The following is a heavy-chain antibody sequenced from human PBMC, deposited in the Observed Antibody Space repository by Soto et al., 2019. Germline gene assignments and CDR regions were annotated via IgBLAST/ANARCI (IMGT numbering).Heavy chain of an antibody. CDR3: ARVRRKHPLRYFDWPQGLFDY. D-gene: IGHD3-9*01. V-gene: IGHV1-8*01. CDR1: GYTFTSYY. CDR2: MNPNSGNT. Sequence: ASVKVSCKASGYTFTSYYINWVRQATGQGLEWMGWMNPNSGNTGYAQKFQGRVTMTRNTSISTAYMELSSLRSEDTAVYYCARVRRKHPLRYFDWPQGLFDYWGQGSLVTVSS. J-gene: IGHJ4*02.